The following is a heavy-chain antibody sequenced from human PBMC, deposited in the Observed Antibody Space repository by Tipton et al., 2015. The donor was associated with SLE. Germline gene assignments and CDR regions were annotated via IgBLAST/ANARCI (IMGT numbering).Heavy chain of an antibody. Sequence: SLRLSCAASGFTFSSYEMNWVRQAPGKGLEWVSYISSSGSTIYYADSVKGRFTISRDNAKNSLYLQMNSLRDEDTAVYYCAKVIRFLEWLSPLDTFDIWGQGTMVTVSS. CDR3: AKVIRFLEWLSPLDTFDI. CDR1: GFTFSSYE. D-gene: IGHD3-3*01. V-gene: IGHV3-48*03. J-gene: IGHJ3*02. CDR2: ISSSGSTI.